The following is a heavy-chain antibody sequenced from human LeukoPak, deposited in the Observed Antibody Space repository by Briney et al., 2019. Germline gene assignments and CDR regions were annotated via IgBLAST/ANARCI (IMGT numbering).Heavy chain of an antibody. CDR2: IKEDESEK. CDR3: ATHYYDSSGYYYDHAFDI. J-gene: IGHJ3*02. Sequence: GGSLRLSCAGSGLTFSRSWMSWVRQAPGKGLQWVADIKEDESEKDYVDSVKGRFTISRDDAKNSLDLQMNSLRVEDTAVYYCATHYYDSSGYYYDHAFDIWGQGTMVTVSS. CDR1: GLTFSRSW. V-gene: IGHV3-7*03. D-gene: IGHD3-22*01.